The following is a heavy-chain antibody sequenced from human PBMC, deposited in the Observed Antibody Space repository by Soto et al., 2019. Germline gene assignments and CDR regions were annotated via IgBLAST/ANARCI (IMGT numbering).Heavy chain of an antibody. CDR1: GGSISSGDYY. CDR3: ARGRYCLTGRCFPNWFDS. CDR2: IYYSGST. Sequence: SETLSLTCTVSGGSISSGDYYWSWIRQPPGKGLEWIGYIYYSGSTYYNPSLKSRVTISVDTSKNQFSLKLSSVTAADTAVYFCARGRYCLTGRCFPNWFDSWGQGALVTVSS. D-gene: IGHD7-27*01. J-gene: IGHJ5*01. V-gene: IGHV4-30-4*01.